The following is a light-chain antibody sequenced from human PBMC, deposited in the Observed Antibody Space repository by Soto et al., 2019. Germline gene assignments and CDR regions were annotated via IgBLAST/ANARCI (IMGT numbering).Light chain of an antibody. CDR2: DAS. CDR1: QRLSSNY. V-gene: IGKV3-20*01. CDR3: QQYGRSPDLIT. J-gene: IGKJ3*01. Sequence: EIVLTQSPGTLSLSPGERATLSCRASQRLSSNYLAWFQQKPGQAPRLLIYDASNRATGIPDRFRGSGSGTDFTLTITRVEPEDFAVYYCQQYGRSPDLITFGPGTKVDIK.